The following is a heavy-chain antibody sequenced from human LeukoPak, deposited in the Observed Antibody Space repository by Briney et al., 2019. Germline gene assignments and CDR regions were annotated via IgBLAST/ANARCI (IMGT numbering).Heavy chain of an antibody. V-gene: IGHV3-23*01. D-gene: IGHD6-13*01. J-gene: IGHJ5*01. CDR1: GFTFSSNA. CDR2: IGSTTT. Sequence: GGSLRLSCAASGFTFSSNAMSWVRQAPGGGLEWVSVIGSTTTYYADSVKGRFTFSRDNSKNTVYLQMNSLRADDTAAYFCAKDRGSSWQNCFDSWGQGTLVTVSS. CDR3: AKDRGSSWQNCFDS.